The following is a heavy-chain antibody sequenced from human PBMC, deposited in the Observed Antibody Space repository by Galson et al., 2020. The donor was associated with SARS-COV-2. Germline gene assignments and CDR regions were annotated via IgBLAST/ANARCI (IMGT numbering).Heavy chain of an antibody. V-gene: IGHV3-30*18. D-gene: IGHD6-19*01. J-gene: IGHJ6*02. CDR2: ISYDGSNK. Sequence: TGGSLRLSCAASGFTFSSYGMYWVRQAPGKGLEWVAVISYDGSNKYYADSVKGRFTISRDNSKNTLYLQMNSLRAEDTAVYYCAKDANSRRHFRGWIYYYYGMDVWGQGTTVTVS. CDR1: GFTFSSYG. CDR3: AKDANSRRHFRGWIYYYYGMDV.